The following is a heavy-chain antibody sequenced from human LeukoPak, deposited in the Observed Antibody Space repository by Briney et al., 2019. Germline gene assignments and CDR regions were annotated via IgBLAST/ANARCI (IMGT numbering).Heavy chain of an antibody. D-gene: IGHD3-22*01. CDR1: GYSFTSYW. CDR3: ARLPDYFDSSGYYYGSFDP. J-gene: IGHJ5*02. CDR2: IYPGDSNT. V-gene: IGHV5-51*01. Sequence: GESLKISCKGSGYSFTSYWIGWVRQMPGKGLEWMGVIYPGDSNTRYSPSFQGQVTISADKSIRTAYLQWSSLKASDTAMYYCARLPDYFDSSGYYYGSFDPWGQGTLVTVSS.